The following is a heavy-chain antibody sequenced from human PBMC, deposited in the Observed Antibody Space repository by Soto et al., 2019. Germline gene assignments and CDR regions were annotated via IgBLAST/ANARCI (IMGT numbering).Heavy chain of an antibody. Sequence: QVTLKESGPVLVKPTETLTLTCTVSGFSLSNARMGVSWIRQPPGKALEWLAHIFSNDEKSYSTSLKSRLTSSRDTSKSKVVLTLTNRDPVDTATYYCARTTFIVGATIGAFDIWGQGTMVTVSS. CDR1: GFSLSNARMG. CDR2: IFSNDEK. CDR3: ARTTFIVGATIGAFDI. D-gene: IGHD1-26*01. J-gene: IGHJ3*02. V-gene: IGHV2-26*01.